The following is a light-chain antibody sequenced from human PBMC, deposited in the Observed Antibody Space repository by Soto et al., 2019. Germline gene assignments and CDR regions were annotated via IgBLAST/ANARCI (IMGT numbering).Light chain of an antibody. CDR2: DAS. CDR1: QDIRTY. Sequence: DIRMTQSPSSLSASVGYRFTLTCQASQDIRTYVNWYQQKPGKAPKLLIYDASILETGVPSTLSGSGSGTDFTFTISSLQPEDIATYYCQQYENLPVFGQGTRLEIK. J-gene: IGKJ5*01. V-gene: IGKV1-33*01. CDR3: QQYENLPV.